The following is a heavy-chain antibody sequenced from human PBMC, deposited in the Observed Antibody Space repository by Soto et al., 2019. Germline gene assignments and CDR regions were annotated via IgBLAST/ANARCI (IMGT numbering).Heavy chain of an antibody. Sequence: SETLPLTCTVSGGSTTPSTYYLSWLRQPPGKGLEWIGSIYYSGSAYYNPSLKSRVTISVDTSKNHFSLKLSSVTAADTAVYYCARHFWGFCDYYVEQFDYWGHGTLVTVSS. V-gene: IGHV4-39*01. CDR3: ARHFWGFCDYYVEQFDY. CDR2: IYYSGSA. J-gene: IGHJ4*01. D-gene: IGHD3-22*01. CDR1: GGSTTPSTYY.